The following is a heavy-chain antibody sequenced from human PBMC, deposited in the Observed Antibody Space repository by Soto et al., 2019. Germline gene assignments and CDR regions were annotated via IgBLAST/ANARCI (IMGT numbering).Heavy chain of an antibody. CDR1: GGSISSYY. Sequence: QVQLQESGPGLVKPSETLSLTCTVSGGSISSYYWSWIRQPPGKGLEWIGYIYYSGSTNYNPSLKSRVTISVDTSKNQFSLKLSSVTAADTAVYYCARGYCSSTSCYPFDYWGQGTLDTVSS. D-gene: IGHD2-2*01. V-gene: IGHV4-59*01. CDR3: ARGYCSSTSCYPFDY. J-gene: IGHJ4*02. CDR2: IYYSGST.